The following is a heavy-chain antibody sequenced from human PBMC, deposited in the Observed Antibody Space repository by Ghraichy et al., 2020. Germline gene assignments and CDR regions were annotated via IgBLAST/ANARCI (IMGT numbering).Heavy chain of an antibody. V-gene: IGHV4-31*03. J-gene: IGHJ6*02. D-gene: IGHD3-10*01. Sequence: SETLSLTCTVSGGSIRSGGYYWSWIRQHPGKGLEWIGYIYFSGSTYYNPSLKSRVTISGDTSKNQFSLKLNSMTAADTAVYYCTRGYGSGVVYGMDVWGQGTTVTVSS. CDR2: IYFSGST. CDR1: GGSIRSGGYY. CDR3: TRGYGSGVVYGMDV.